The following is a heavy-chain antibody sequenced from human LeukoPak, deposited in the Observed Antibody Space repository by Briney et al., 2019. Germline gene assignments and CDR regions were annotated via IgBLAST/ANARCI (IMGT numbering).Heavy chain of an antibody. CDR2: INPSGGST. CDR3: ARYSSGWSEGYYFDY. J-gene: IGHJ4*02. CDR1: GYTFTSYY. D-gene: IGHD6-19*01. Sequence: GASVKVSCKASGYTFTSYYMHWVRQAPGQGLEWMGIINPSGGSTSYAQKFQGRVTMTRDTSTSTVYMELSSLRSEDTAVYYCARYSSGWSEGYYFDYWGQGTLVTVSS. V-gene: IGHV1-46*01.